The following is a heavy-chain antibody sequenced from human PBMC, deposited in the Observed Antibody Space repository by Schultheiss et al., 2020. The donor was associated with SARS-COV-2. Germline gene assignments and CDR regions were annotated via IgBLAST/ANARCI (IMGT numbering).Heavy chain of an antibody. J-gene: IGHJ6*02. CDR1: GGSISSYY. D-gene: IGHD2-8*02. V-gene: IGHV4-59*01. Sequence: SETLSLTCTVSGGSISSYYWSWIRQPPGKGLEWIGYIYYSGSTNYNPSLKSRVTISVDTSKNQFPLRLCAVTAADTAVYYCARGDTGPYCYYYYGMDVWGQGGAVTVAS. CDR3: ARGDTGPYCYYYYGMDV. CDR2: IYYSGST.